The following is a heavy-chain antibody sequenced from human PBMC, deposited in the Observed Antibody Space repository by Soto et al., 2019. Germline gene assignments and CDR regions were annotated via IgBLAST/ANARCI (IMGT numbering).Heavy chain of an antibody. CDR3: ARDRQGDYEGGGFGY. CDR1: GYTFTSYY. Sequence: ASVKVSCKASGYTFTSYYMHWVRQAPGQGLEWMGIINPSGGSTSYAQKFQGRVTMTRDTSTSTVYMELSSLRSEDTAVYYCARDRQGDYEGGGFGYWGQGTLVTVSS. D-gene: IGHD4-17*01. J-gene: IGHJ4*02. CDR2: INPSGGST. V-gene: IGHV1-46*01.